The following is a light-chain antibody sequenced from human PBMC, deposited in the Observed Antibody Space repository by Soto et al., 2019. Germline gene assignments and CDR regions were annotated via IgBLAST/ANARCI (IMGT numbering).Light chain of an antibody. V-gene: IGLV6-57*03. Sequence: NFMLTQPHSVSESPGKTVTISGTRSGATMASNNVQGYRQRPGSAPTIVIYGDNQRPSGVPDRFSGSVDSSSNSASLTISGLKTEDEADYYCHSYESNNVVFGGGTKVTVL. CDR1: GATMASNN. J-gene: IGLJ3*02. CDR2: GDN. CDR3: HSYESNNVV.